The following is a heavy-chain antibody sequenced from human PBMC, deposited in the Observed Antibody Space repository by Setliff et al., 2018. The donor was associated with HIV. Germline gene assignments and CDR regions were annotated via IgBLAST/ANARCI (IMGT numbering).Heavy chain of an antibody. J-gene: IGHJ4*02. Sequence: GGSLRLSCAASGFTFSTYWMSWVRQAPGKGLEWVANIKQDGSEKNYMDSVKGRFTISRDDAKNSLYLQMDSLRVEDTAVYYCATDCAVVGGTGSLDSWGQGTLVTVSS. CDR1: GFTFSTYW. CDR3: ATDCAVVGGTGSLDS. CDR2: IKQDGSEK. D-gene: IGHD1-26*01. V-gene: IGHV3-7*05.